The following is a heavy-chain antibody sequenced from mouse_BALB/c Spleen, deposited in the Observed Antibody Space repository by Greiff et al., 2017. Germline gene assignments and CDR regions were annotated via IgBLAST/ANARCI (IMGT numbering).Heavy chain of an antibody. V-gene: IGHV6-3*01. CDR2: IRLKSDNYAT. J-gene: IGHJ2*01. Sequence: DVQLVESGGGLVQPGGSMKLSCVASGFTFSSYWMSWVRQSPEKGLEWVAEIRLKSDNYATHYAESVKGKFTISRDDSKSRLYLQMNSLRAEDTGIYYCTVWKSLYFDYWGQGTTLTVSS. CDR1: GFTFSSYW. CDR3: TVWKSLYFDY.